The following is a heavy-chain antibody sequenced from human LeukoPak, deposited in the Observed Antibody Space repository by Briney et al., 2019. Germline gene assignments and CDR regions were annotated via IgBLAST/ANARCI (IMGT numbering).Heavy chain of an antibody. CDR1: GLTFSSYA. D-gene: IGHD3-10*01. CDR2: ISGSGGST. J-gene: IGHJ6*02. V-gene: IGHV3-23*01. Sequence: PRGSLRLSCAASGLTFSSYAMSWVRQAPGKGLEWVSAISGSGGSTYYADSVKGRFTIPRDNSKNTLYLQMNSLRAEDTAVYYCANMAGTSYYYYGMDVWGQGTTVTVSS. CDR3: ANMAGTSYYYYGMDV.